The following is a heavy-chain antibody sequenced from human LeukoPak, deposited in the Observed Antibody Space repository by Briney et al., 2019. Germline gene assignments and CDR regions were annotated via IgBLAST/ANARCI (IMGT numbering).Heavy chain of an antibody. CDR2: ISSGGST. CDR3: ARAAVTTGHAFDI. J-gene: IGHJ3*02. Sequence: GGSQRLSCAASGSTVSNNYMNWVRQAPGKGPEWVSLISSGGSTYYSDSVKGRFTISRDNSKNTLYLQMNSLRAEDTAVYYCARAAVTTGHAFDIWGQGTMVTVSS. CDR1: GSTVSNNY. D-gene: IGHD4-17*01. V-gene: IGHV3-53*01.